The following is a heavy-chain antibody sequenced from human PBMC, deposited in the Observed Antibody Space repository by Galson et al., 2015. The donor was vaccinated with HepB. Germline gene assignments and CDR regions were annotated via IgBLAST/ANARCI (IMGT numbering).Heavy chain of an antibody. D-gene: IGHD3-10*01. CDR2: IIPILGIA. V-gene: IGHV1-69*10. CDR3: ARGTLYGSGSQIYYYYYMDV. J-gene: IGHJ6*03. CDR1: GGTFSSYA. Sequence: SVKVSCKASGGTFSSYAISWVRQAPGQGLEWMGGIIPILGIANYAQKFQGRVTITADKSTSTAYMELSSLRSEDTAVYYCARGTLYGSGSQIYYYYYMDVWGKGTTVTVSS.